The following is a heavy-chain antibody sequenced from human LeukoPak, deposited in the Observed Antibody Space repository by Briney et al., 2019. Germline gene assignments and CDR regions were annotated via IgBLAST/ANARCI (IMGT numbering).Heavy chain of an antibody. CDR3: ATPQYYDSSGYYFLFDY. J-gene: IGHJ4*02. V-gene: IGHV1-69*13. Sequence: ASVKVSCKASGYTFTSYYMHWVRQAPGQGLEWMGGIIPIFGTANYAQKFQGRVTITADESTSTAYMELSSLRSEDTAVYYCATPQYYDSSGYYFLFDYWGQGTLVTVSS. CDR1: GYTFTSYY. D-gene: IGHD3-22*01. CDR2: IIPIFGTA.